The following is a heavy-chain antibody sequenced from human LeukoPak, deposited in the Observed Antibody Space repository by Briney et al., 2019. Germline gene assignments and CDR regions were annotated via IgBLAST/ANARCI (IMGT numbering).Heavy chain of an antibody. CDR1: GYAFTSYY. CDR3: ARGGCPYYYDSSGYCLFDY. D-gene: IGHD3-22*01. V-gene: IGHV1-46*01. J-gene: IGHJ4*02. Sequence: GASVKVSCKASGYAFTSYYMHWVRQAPGQGLEWMGIINPSSSSTNYAQRFQGRFTMTRDTSTSTVYMELSSLRSEDTAVYYCARGGCPYYYDSSGYCLFDYWGQGTLVTVSS. CDR2: INPSSSST.